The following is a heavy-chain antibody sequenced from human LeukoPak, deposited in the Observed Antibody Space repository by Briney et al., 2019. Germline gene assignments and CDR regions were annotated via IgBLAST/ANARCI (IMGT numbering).Heavy chain of an antibody. Sequence: PGGSLRLSCAASGFTFSSYSMNWVRQAPGKGLEWVSYISSSSSYIYYADSVKGRFTISRDNAKNSLYLQMNSLRAEDTAVYYCAREAGRVGSYSPYYFDYWGQGTLVTVSS. J-gene: IGHJ4*02. V-gene: IGHV3-21*05. D-gene: IGHD3-10*01. CDR3: AREAGRVGSYSPYYFDY. CDR2: ISSSSSYI. CDR1: GFTFSSYS.